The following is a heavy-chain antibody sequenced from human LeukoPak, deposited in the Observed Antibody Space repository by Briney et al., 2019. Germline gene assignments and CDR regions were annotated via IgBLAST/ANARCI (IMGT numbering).Heavy chain of an antibody. Sequence: GGSLRLSCAASGFTFSSYSMSWVRQAPGKGLEWVPYISSSSSYIYYADSVKGRFTISRDNAKNSLYLQMNSLRAEDTAVYYCARHSGDSGSYPYYFDYWGQGTLVTFSS. V-gene: IGHV3-21*01. CDR2: ISSSSSYI. J-gene: IGHJ4*02. CDR1: GFTFSSYS. CDR3: ARHSGDSGSYPYYFDY. D-gene: IGHD1-26*01.